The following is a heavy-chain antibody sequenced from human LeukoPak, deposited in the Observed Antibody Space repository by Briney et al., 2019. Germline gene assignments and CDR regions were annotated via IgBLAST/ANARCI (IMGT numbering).Heavy chain of an antibody. D-gene: IGHD2-21*02. Sequence: GGSLRLSCAASGFTFSSYWMHWVRQAPGKGLVWVSRINSEGSSTSYADSVKGRFTISRDNAKNTLYLQMNSLRAEDTAVYYCARATCGGDCYSAHNFDYWGQGTLVTVSS. J-gene: IGHJ4*02. CDR1: GFTFSSYW. CDR2: INSEGSST. V-gene: IGHV3-74*01. CDR3: ARATCGGDCYSAHNFDY.